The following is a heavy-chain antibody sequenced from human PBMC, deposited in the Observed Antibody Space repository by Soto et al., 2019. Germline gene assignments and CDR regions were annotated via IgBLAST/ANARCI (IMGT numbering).Heavy chain of an antibody. Sequence: SQTLSLTCAISGDSVSSDSAAWNWIRQSPSRGLEWLGRTYYRSKWYNDYAVSVKSRITINPDTSKNQFSLQLNSVTPEDTAVYYCARDNQRPARAIVVVPAAMEGNWFDPWGQGTLVTVSS. CDR2: TYYRSKWYN. V-gene: IGHV6-1*01. D-gene: IGHD2-2*01. CDR3: ARDNQRPARAIVVVPAAMEGNWFDP. CDR1: GDSVSSDSAA. J-gene: IGHJ5*02.